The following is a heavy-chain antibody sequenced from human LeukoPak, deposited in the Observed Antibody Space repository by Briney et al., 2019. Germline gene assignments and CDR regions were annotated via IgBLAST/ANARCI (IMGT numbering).Heavy chain of an antibody. Sequence: KPSETLSLTCTVSGGSISSSSYYWGWIRPPPGKGLEWIGSIYYSGSTYYNPSLKSRVTISVDTSKNQFSLKLISVTAADTAVYYCARLRYYGSGSFDDWGQGTLVTVSS. CDR1: GGSISSSSYY. D-gene: IGHD3-10*01. CDR3: ARLRYYGSGSFDD. J-gene: IGHJ4*02. CDR2: IYYSGST. V-gene: IGHV4-39*01.